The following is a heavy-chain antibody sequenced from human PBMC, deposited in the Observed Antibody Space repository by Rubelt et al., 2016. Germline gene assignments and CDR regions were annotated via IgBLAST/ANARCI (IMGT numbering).Heavy chain of an antibody. CDR3: ASIPSHLITIWPWDY. Sequence: TISRDNSKNTLYLQMNSLRAEDTAVYYCASIPSHLITIWPWDYWGQGTLVTVSS. J-gene: IGHJ4*02. D-gene: IGHD3-3*01. V-gene: IGHV3-30*01.